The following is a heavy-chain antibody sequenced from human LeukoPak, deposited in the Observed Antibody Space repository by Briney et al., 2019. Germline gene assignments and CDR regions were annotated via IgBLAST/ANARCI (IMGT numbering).Heavy chain of an antibody. CDR3: ARRLTYCGGDCYNWFDP. J-gene: IGHJ5*02. V-gene: IGHV1-46*01. CDR2: INPSGGST. Sequence: GASVKVSCKASGYTFTSYYMHWVRQAPGQGLEWMGIINPSGGSTSYAQKFQGRVTMTRDTSISTAYMELSRLRSDDTAVYYCARRLTYCGGDCYNWFDPWGQGTLVTVSS. D-gene: IGHD2-21*02. CDR1: GYTFTSYY.